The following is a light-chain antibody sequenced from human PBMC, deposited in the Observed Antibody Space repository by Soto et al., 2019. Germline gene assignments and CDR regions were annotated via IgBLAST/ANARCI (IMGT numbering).Light chain of an antibody. CDR1: QSIVTY. V-gene: IGKV1-39*01. J-gene: IGKJ5*01. Sequence: DLQMTQSPSSLSASVGDRATIXXRASQSIVTYLNWYLQKPGKAPKLXIYAASNLQSGGPSRFSGSGAGTDFTLTISSLQPEDFATYYCQQLFDSPITFGQGTRLEIK. CDR2: AAS. CDR3: QQLFDSPIT.